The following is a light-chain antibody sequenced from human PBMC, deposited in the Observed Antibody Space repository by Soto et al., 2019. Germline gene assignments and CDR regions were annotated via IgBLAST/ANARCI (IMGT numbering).Light chain of an antibody. V-gene: IGKV3-20*01. CDR3: QLYGTSPPYT. J-gene: IGKJ2*01. Sequence: EIVLTQSPDTLSLSPGERATLSCRASQSITSRYLAWYQQKPGQAPRLLISRASRATGIPDRFSGSGSGTDFILTISRLEPEDFAVYYCQLYGTSPPYTFGQGTTLEIK. CDR1: QSITSRY. CDR2: RAS.